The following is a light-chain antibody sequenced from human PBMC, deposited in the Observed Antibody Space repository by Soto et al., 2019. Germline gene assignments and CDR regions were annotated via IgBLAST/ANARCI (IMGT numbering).Light chain of an antibody. Sequence: SVLTRPPSASGSPGQSVTISCTGTSSDVGAYNYVSWYQQHPGKAPKLMIYEVSKRPSGVPDRFSGSKSGNTASLTVSGLQAEDEADYYCSSYAGSNLYVFGTGTKVTVL. CDR2: EVS. J-gene: IGLJ1*01. V-gene: IGLV2-8*01. CDR3: SSYAGSNLYV. CDR1: SSDVGAYNY.